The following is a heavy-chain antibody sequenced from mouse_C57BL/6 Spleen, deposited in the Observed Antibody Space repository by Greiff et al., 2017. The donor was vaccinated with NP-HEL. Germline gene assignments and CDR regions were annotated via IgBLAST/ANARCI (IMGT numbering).Heavy chain of an antibody. CDR2: ISSGGSYT. J-gene: IGHJ3*01. V-gene: IGHV5-6*02. CDR3: ARHEIYYDYDGFAY. CDR1: GFTFSSYG. Sequence: EVKLVESGGDLVKPGGSLKLSCAASGFTFSSYGMSWVRQTPDKRLEWVATISSGGSYTYYPDSVKGRFTISRDNAKNTLYLQMSSLKSEDTAMYYCARHEIYYDYDGFAYWGQGTLVTVSA. D-gene: IGHD2-4*01.